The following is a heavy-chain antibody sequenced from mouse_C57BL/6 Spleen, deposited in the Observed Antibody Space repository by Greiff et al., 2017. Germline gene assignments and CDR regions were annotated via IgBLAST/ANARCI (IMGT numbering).Heavy chain of an antibody. Sequence: QVQLQQPGAELVKPGASVKMSCKASGYTFTSYWITWVKQRPGQGLEWIGDIYPGSGSTNYNEKFKSKATLTVDTSSSTAYMQLSSLTSEDSAVYYCARGEITTVESGHYFDYWGQGTTLTVSS. CDR1: GYTFTSYW. J-gene: IGHJ2*01. V-gene: IGHV1-55*01. D-gene: IGHD1-1*01. CDR2: IYPGSGST. CDR3: ARGEITTVESGHYFDY.